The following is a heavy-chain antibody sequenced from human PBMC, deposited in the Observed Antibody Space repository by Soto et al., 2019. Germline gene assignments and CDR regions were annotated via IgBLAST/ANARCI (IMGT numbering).Heavy chain of an antibody. Sequence: SETLSLTCTVSGGSISSGGYYWSWIRQHPGKGLEWIGYIYYSGSTYYNPSLKSRVTISVDTSKNQFSLKLSSVTAADTAVYYCARDADSSGYLDYWGQGTLVTVSS. CDR3: ARDADSSGYLDY. D-gene: IGHD3-22*01. CDR2: IYYSGST. V-gene: IGHV4-31*03. J-gene: IGHJ4*02. CDR1: GGSISSGGYY.